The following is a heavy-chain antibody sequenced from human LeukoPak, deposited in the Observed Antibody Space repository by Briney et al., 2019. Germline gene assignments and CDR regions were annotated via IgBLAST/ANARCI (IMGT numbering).Heavy chain of an antibody. CDR2: IKQDGSEK. J-gene: IGHJ4*02. V-gene: IGHV3-7*01. CDR1: GFTFSNYC. CDR3: ARGSPVDY. Sequence: GGSLRLSCAASGFTFSNYCMTWVHQAPGKGLEWVANIKQDGSEKYYVDSVKGRFTISRDNAKNSLYLQMNTLRAEDTAVYYCARGSPVDYWGQGTLVTVSS.